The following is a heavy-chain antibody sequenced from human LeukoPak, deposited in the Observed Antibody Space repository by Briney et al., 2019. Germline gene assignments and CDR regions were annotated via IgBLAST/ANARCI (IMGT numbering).Heavy chain of an antibody. V-gene: IGHV3-30*03. D-gene: IGHD3-10*01. CDR3: ARDLIGRYTFDY. J-gene: IGHJ4*02. CDR1: GFTFSNYG. Sequence: GRSLRLSCAASGFTFSNYGIHWVRHSPGKGLEWLAVISFDGSDKYYGDSVKGRFTISRDNSKNTVDLQLNSLRAEDTAVYYCARDLIGRYTFDYCGQGTLVTVSS. CDR2: ISFDGSDK.